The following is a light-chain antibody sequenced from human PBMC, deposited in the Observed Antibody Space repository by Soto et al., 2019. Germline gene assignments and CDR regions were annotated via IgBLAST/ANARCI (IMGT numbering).Light chain of an antibody. CDR3: QQSFSSPPLT. J-gene: IGKJ4*01. V-gene: IGKV1-39*01. CDR1: QIISRY. Sequence: DIQMTQSPSSLSASVGDRVTITCRASQIISRYLNWYQQRPGKAPKLLIYEASNLHTGVPSRFSGSGSGTDFPLTINSLQPEDFGTYFCQQSFSSPPLTFGGGTKVEIK. CDR2: EAS.